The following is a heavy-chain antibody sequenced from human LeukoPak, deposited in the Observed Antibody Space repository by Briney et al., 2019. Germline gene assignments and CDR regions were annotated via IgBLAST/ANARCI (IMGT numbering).Heavy chain of an antibody. CDR3: AKYGGSGWLIDY. CDR1: GGSISSYY. CDR2: IYYTGAT. J-gene: IGHJ4*02. D-gene: IGHD6-19*01. Sequence: PSETLSLTCTVSGGSISSYYWTWIRQPPGKGLEWIGYIYYTGATSYNPSLKSRVTISVDTSKNQFSLKLTSVTAADTAVYYCAKYGGSGWLIDYWGQETLVTVSS. V-gene: IGHV4-59*08.